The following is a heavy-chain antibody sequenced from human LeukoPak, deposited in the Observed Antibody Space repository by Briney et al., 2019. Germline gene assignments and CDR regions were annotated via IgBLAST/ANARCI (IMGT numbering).Heavy chain of an antibody. CDR2: INPNSGGT. D-gene: IGHD5-18*01. V-gene: IGHV1-2*02. J-gene: IGHJ5*02. CDR3: ARAFALGGAMVTSYWFDP. CDR1: GYTFTGYY. Sequence: ASVKVFCKASGYTFTGYYMHWVRQAPGQGLEWMGWINPNSGGTNYAQKFQGRVTMTRDTSISTAYMELSRLRSDDTAVYYCARAFALGGAMVTSYWFDPWGQGTLVTVSS.